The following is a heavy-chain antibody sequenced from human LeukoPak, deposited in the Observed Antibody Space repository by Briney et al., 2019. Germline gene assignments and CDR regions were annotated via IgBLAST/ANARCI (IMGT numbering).Heavy chain of an antibody. V-gene: IGHV4-39*07. D-gene: IGHD6-19*01. CDR3: ARDRIAVAGPYFDY. J-gene: IGHJ4*02. Sequence: SETRSLTCTVSGGSISSSSYYWGWIRQPPGKGLEWIGNIYYRGSTYYNPSLKSRVTISFDTSKNQFSLKLSSVTAADTAVYYCARDRIAVAGPYFDYRGQGTLVTVSS. CDR2: IYYRGST. CDR1: GGSISSSSYY.